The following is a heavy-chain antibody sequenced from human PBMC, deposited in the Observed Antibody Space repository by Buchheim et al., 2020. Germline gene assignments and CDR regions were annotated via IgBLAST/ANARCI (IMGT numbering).Heavy chain of an antibody. CDR1: GGSFSGYY. D-gene: IGHD6-6*01. CDR2: INHSGST. Sequence: QVQLQQWGAGLLKPSETLSLTCAVYGGSFSGYYWSWIRQPPGKGLEWIGEINHSGSTNYNPSLKSRVAISVDTSKNQFSLKLSSVTAADTAVYYCARGGDAARPLYYYYYYMDVWGKGTT. CDR3: ARGGDAARPLYYYYYYMDV. V-gene: IGHV4-34*01. J-gene: IGHJ6*03.